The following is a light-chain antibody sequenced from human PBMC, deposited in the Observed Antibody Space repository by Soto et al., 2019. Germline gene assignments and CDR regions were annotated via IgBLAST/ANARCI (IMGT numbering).Light chain of an antibody. J-gene: IGKJ1*01. Sequence: EIVLTQSPGTLSLSPGERATLSCRASQSVSSSYLAWYQQKPGQAPRLLIYGASSRATGIPDRFRGSGSGTDFTLTISRLEPEDFAVYYCQQYDSSPQTFGQGTKVEIK. CDR1: QSVSSSY. CDR3: QQYDSSPQT. V-gene: IGKV3-20*01. CDR2: GAS.